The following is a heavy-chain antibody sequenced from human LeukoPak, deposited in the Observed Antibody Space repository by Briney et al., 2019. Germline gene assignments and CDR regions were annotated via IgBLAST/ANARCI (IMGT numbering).Heavy chain of an antibody. D-gene: IGHD2-15*01. CDR3: AKSVVDY. CDR2: ISGSGGST. CDR1: VFTLIIYA. J-gene: IGHJ4*02. V-gene: IGHV3-23*01. Sequence: GGSLRLSCAPSVFTLIIYAMSCVCHAPEKGLEGVSAISGSGGSTYYADSVKGRFTISRDNSKNTLYLQMNSLRAEDTAVYYCAKSVVDYWGQGTLVTVSS.